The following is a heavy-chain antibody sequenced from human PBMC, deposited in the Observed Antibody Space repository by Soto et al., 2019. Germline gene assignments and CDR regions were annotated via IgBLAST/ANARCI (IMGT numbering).Heavy chain of an antibody. J-gene: IGHJ6*01. CDR3: ATYPLLYEGCYYGMDV. CDR1: GYHLTVSS. Sequence: SVKTWSTVTGYHLTVSSTHWVRQAPGKGLEWMGGFDPEDGETIYAQKFQGRVTMTEDTSTDTAYMELSSLRSEDTAVYSCATYPLLYEGCYYGMDV. V-gene: IGHV1-24*01. CDR2: FDPEDGET. D-gene: IGHD2-2*02.